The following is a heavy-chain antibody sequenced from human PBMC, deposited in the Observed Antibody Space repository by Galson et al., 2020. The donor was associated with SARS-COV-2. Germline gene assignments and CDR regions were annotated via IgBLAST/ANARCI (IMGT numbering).Heavy chain of an antibody. Sequence: GGSLRLSCAASGFTVSSNYMSWVRQAPGKGLEWVSVIYSGGSTYYADSVKGRFTISRDNSKNTLYLQMNSLRAEDTAVYYCARDFKLGEYYYDNWGQGTLVTVSS. V-gene: IGHV3-66*02. CDR3: ARDFKLGEYYYDN. CDR1: GFTVSSNY. J-gene: IGHJ4*02. CDR2: IYSGGST. D-gene: IGHD3-3*01.